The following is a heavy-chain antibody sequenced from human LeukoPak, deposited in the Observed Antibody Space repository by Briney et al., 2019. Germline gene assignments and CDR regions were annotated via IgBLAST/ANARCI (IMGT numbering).Heavy chain of an antibody. CDR3: ATLNTVTTCDN. V-gene: IGHV3-48*01. D-gene: IGHD4-11*01. CDR1: GFTFNSYG. CDR2: ISYSSSSI. J-gene: IGHJ4*02. Sequence: GGSLRLFCVASGFTFNSYGMNWVRQVPGKGLEWVSYISYSSSSIHYADSVKGRFTISRDNAKNSLYLQMNSLRAEDTAVYYCATLNTVTTCDNWREGNLVTVSS.